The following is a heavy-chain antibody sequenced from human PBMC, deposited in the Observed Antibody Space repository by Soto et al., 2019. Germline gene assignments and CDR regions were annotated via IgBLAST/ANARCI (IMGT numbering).Heavy chain of an antibody. J-gene: IGHJ4*02. Sequence: GASVKVSCKASGGTFSSYAISWVRQAPGQGLEWMGEIIPIFGTANYAQKFQGRVTITADESTSTAYMELSSLRSEDTAVYYCARDGVGAAGFDYWGQGTLVTVSS. CDR1: GGTFSSYA. CDR3: ARDGVGAAGFDY. V-gene: IGHV1-69*13. CDR2: IIPIFGTA. D-gene: IGHD2-15*01.